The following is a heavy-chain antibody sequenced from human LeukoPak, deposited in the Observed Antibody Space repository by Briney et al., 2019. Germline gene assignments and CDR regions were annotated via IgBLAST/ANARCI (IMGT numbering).Heavy chain of an antibody. CDR1: GYTFTGYY. J-gene: IGHJ5*02. V-gene: IGHV1-2*02. CDR3: ARAGSSSCYLPGCGWFDP. CDR2: INPNSGGT. D-gene: IGHD2-2*01. Sequence: GASVKVSCKASGYTFTGYYMHWVRQAPGQGLEWMGWINPNSGGTKSAQKFQGRVIMTRDTSISTAYMELSRLRSDDTAVYYCARAGSSSCYLPGCGWFDPWGQGTLVTVSS.